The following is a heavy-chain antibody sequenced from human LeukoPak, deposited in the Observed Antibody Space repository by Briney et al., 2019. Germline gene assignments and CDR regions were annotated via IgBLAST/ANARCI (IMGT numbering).Heavy chain of an antibody. D-gene: IGHD5-18*01. CDR1: GYTFTSYG. V-gene: IGHV7-4-1*02. Sequence: GASVKVSCKAAGYTFTSYGITWVRQAPGQGLEWMGWINTNTGNPTYAQGFTGRFVFSLDTSVSTAYLQISSLKAEDTAVYYCARADTAMATDYWGQGTLVTVSS. CDR3: ARADTAMATDY. CDR2: INTNTGNP. J-gene: IGHJ4*02.